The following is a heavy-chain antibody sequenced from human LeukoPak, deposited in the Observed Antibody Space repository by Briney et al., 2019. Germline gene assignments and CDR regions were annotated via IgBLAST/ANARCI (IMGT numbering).Heavy chain of an antibody. CDR3: AKGGDVRSPFDY. V-gene: IGHV3-30*02. CDR2: IRYDGSNR. J-gene: IGHJ4*02. CDR1: GFTFSSYG. D-gene: IGHD2-21*01. Sequence: GGSLRLSCAASGFTFSSYGMHWVRQAPGKGLEWVTFIRYDGSNRYYADSVKGRFTISRDNSKNTLYLQMNSLRAEDTAVYYCAKGGDVRSPFDYRGQGTLVTVSS.